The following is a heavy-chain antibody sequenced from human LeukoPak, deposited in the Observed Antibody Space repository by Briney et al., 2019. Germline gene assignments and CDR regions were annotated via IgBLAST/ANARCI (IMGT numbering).Heavy chain of an antibody. V-gene: IGHV3-23*01. CDR2: ISGSGGST. Sequence: GGSLRLSCAASGFTFSSYGMSWVRQAPGKGLEWVSGISGSGGSTYYADSVKGRFTISRDNSKNTLYLQMNSLRAEETAEYYCARTRSDIVVVVDASFDYWGQGTLVTVSS. CDR1: GFTFSSYG. J-gene: IGHJ4*02. D-gene: IGHD2-15*01. CDR3: ARTRSDIVVVVDASFDY.